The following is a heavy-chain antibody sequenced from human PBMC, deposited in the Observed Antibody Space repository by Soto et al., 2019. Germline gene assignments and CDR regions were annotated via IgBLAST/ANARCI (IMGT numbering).Heavy chain of an antibody. CDR2: ICAYAGKT. CDR1: GYTFNTYG. V-gene: IGHV1-18*01. Sequence: ASVKVSCKTSGYTFNTYGITWVRQAPGQGLELMGWICAYAGKTTYAEKFQGRGTLTTDTSTSTAYMELRSLRSDDTAIYYCPRDPHEFWTSYWFDPWGQGTPVTVSS. D-gene: IGHD3-3*01. CDR3: PRDPHEFWTSYWFDP. J-gene: IGHJ5*02.